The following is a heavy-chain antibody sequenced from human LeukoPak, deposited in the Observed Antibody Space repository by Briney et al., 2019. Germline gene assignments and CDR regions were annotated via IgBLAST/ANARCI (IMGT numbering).Heavy chain of an antibody. Sequence: ASVKVSCKASGYTFTAYYMHWVRQAPGQGLEWMGIINPSGGSTSYAQKFQGRVTMTRDTSTSTVYMELSSLRSEDTAVYYCARIWDYDSSGYWEDAFDIWGQGTMVTVSS. CDR3: ARIWDYDSSGYWEDAFDI. CDR1: GYTFTAYY. J-gene: IGHJ3*02. D-gene: IGHD3-22*01. CDR2: INPSGGST. V-gene: IGHV1-46*01.